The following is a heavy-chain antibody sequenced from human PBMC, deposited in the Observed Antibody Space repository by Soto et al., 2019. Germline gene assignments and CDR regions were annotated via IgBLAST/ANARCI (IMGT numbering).Heavy chain of an antibody. CDR3: ARDDGSGWFFEAA. V-gene: IGHV1-69*12. D-gene: IGHD6-19*01. CDR2: IIPIFDSA. Sequence: QVQLVQSGAEVKKPGSSVKVSCKASGGSIRSFAISWVRQAPGQGLDRMGGIIPIFDSANYAQKFQGRVTITADASTSTVYMELSSLRSEDTAVYYCARDDGSGWFFEAAWGQGTLVTVSS. CDR1: GGSIRSFA. J-gene: IGHJ5*02.